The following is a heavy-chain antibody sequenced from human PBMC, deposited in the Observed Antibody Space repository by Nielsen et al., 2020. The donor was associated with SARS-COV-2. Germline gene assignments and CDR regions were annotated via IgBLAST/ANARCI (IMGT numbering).Heavy chain of an antibody. V-gene: IGHV3-48*03. CDR3: ARLRFLEWLLYRGEFDY. J-gene: IGHJ4*02. D-gene: IGHD3-3*01. CDR2: ISSSGSTI. Sequence: GESLKISCAASGFTFSSYEMNWVRQAPGKGLEWVSYISSSGSTIYYADSVKGRFTISRDNAKNSLYLQMNSLRAEDTAVYYCARLRFLEWLLYRGEFDYWGQGTLVTVSS. CDR1: GFTFSSYE.